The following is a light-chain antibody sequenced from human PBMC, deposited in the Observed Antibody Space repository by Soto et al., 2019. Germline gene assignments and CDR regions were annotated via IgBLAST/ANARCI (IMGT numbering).Light chain of an antibody. Sequence: EIVMTQSPATLSVSPGERATLSCRASQSISSNLAWYQQKPGQPPSLLLYGASTRATGIPARFSVSGSGTDFTLTISSLQSEDFAGYYCHQYNNWPPGTFGQGTKLEIK. CDR1: QSISSN. V-gene: IGKV3-15*01. CDR3: HQYNNWPPGT. J-gene: IGKJ2*02. CDR2: GAS.